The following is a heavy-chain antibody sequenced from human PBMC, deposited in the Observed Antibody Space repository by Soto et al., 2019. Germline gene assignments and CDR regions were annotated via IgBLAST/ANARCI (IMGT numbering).Heavy chain of an antibody. V-gene: IGHV4-30-2*01. J-gene: IGHJ4*02. D-gene: IGHD4-17*01. CDR2: IYHNGST. Sequence: PSETLSLTCAVSGGSISRGGYSWSWIRQPPGKGLECIGYIYHNGSTYYNPSLKSRVTISADRSKNQFSLKLTSVTAADTAVYYCAMTTELDSWGQGSLVTVSS. CDR1: GGSISRGGYS. CDR3: AMTTELDS.